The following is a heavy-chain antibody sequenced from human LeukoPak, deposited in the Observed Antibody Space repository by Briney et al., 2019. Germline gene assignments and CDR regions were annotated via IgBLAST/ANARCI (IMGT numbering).Heavy chain of an antibody. CDR3: ARGKRLYSSGSRWFDP. CDR1: GGSFSGYY. J-gene: IGHJ5*02. D-gene: IGHD6-25*01. CDR2: INHSGST. V-gene: IGHV4-34*01. Sequence: SETLSLTCAVYGGSFSGYYWSWIRQPPGKGLEWIGEINHSGSTNYNPSLKSRVTISVDTSKNQFSLKLSSVTAADTAVYYCARGKRLYSSGSRWFDPWGQGTLVTVSS.